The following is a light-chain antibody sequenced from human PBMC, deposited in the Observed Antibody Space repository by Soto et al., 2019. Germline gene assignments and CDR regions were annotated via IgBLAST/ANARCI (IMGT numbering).Light chain of an antibody. CDR3: QQYGSSSYT. J-gene: IGKJ2*01. CDR1: QSISSSY. CDR2: GAS. Sequence: EIVLTQSPGTLSLSPGERATLSCRASQSISSSYLAWYQQKPGQASRLLIYGASSRATGIPDSFSGSGSGTDFTLTISTLEPKDFAVYYCQQYGSSSYTFGQGTKLDIK. V-gene: IGKV3-20*01.